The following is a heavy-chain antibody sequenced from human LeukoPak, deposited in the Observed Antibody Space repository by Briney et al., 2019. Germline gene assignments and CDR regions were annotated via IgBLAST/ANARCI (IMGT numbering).Heavy chain of an antibody. CDR2: ISYSSESI. CDR3: AKDVLRLNYGYFDL. V-gene: IGHV3-23*01. CDR1: GYTLSNYA. D-gene: IGHD2-21*02. Sequence: GGSLRLSCAASGYTLSNYAMSWVRQAPGKGREWVAPISYSSESIHYSDPVKGRFTISRDNSKNTLYLQMNSLRADDTAVYYCAKDVLRLNYGYFDLWGRGTLVSVSS. J-gene: IGHJ2*01.